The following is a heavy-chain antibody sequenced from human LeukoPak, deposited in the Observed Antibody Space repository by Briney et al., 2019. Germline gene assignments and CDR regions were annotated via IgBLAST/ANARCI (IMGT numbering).Heavy chain of an antibody. J-gene: IGHJ3*02. CDR1: GFTLSTNN. CDR3: ARERVTTTAFDI. CDR2: ITSSSTY. Sequence: GGSLRLSCAASGFTLSTNNTHWVRQAPGKGLEWVSSITSSSTYYADSVKGRFTISRDNAKNSLYLQINSLRAEDTAVFYCARERVTTTAFDIWGQGTMVTVSS. D-gene: IGHD5-12*01. V-gene: IGHV3-21*03.